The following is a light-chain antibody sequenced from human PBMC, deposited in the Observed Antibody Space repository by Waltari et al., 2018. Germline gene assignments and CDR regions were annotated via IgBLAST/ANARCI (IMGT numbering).Light chain of an antibody. CDR1: SSDVGNTNL. J-gene: IGLJ1*01. CDR2: EVT. CDR3: CSYAGLGIYV. Sequence: QSGLTQPASVSGSPGPSITLSCTGTSSDVGNTNLVSWYQQYPGKAPKLMVYEVTKRTSGVSDRFSGSKSGNTASLTIYGLQSEDEADYYCCSYAGLGIYVFGTGTKVTVL. V-gene: IGLV2-23*02.